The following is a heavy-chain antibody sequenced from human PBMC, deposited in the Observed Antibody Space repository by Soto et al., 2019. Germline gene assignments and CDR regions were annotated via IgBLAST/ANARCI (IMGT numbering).Heavy chain of an antibody. CDR1: GGTFSSYA. J-gene: IGHJ6*02. Sequence: GASVKVSCKASGGTFSSYAISWVRQAPGQGLEWMGGIIPIFGTANYAQKFQGRVTITADESTSTAYMELSSLRSEDTAVYYCARDNCCSSRWYGHYSGMDVWGQGTTVTVSS. CDR3: ARDNCCSSRWYGHYSGMDV. D-gene: IGHD6-13*01. CDR2: IIPIFGTA. V-gene: IGHV1-69*13.